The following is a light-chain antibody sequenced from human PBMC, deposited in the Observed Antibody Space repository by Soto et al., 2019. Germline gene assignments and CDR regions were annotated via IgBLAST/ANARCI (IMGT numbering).Light chain of an antibody. Sequence: EIEVTQSPSTLSVSPGERATLSCRASLSISRHLAWYQQKPGQAPRLLIYGASTGATGIPARFSGSGSGTEFTLTTSSLQSEDFEVYYCQHYNHWQIFFGEGTKVEIK. V-gene: IGKV3-15*01. CDR1: LSISRH. CDR3: QHYNHWQIF. J-gene: IGKJ4*01. CDR2: GAS.